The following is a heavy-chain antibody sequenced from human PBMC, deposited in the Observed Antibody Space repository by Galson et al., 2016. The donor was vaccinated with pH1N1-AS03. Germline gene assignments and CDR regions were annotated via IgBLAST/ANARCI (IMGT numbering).Heavy chain of an antibody. CDR3: ARAVGGGDSF. V-gene: IGHV3-30*03. CDR2: MSYDGSTK. CDR1: GFTFNRHA. Sequence: SLRLSCAASGFTFNRHAMHWVRQAPGKGLEWVAIMSYDGSTKYYTDSVRDRFTISRDNSKNTVYLQMNSLRDEDTAVYYCARAVGGGDSFWGQGTLVTVSA. D-gene: IGHD4-23*01. J-gene: IGHJ4*02.